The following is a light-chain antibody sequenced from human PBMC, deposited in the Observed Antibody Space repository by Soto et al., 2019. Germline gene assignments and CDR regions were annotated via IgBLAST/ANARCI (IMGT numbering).Light chain of an antibody. CDR1: QGISSY. V-gene: IGKV1-8*01. Sequence: AIRMTQSPSSFSASTGDRVTITCRASQGISSYLAWYQQKPGKAPKLLIYAASTLQSGVPSRFSGSGSGTDFTLTISCLQSEDFATYYCQQYYSYPLAFGKVTKVEIK. J-gene: IGKJ1*01. CDR2: AAS. CDR3: QQYYSYPLA.